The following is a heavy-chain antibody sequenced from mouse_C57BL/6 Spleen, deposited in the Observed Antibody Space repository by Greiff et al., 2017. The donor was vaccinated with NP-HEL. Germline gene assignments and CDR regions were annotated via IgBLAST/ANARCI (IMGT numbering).Heavy chain of an antibody. CDR2: IYPGSGST. Sequence: VQLQQPGAELVKPGASVKMSCKASGYTFTSYWITWVKQRPGQGLEWIGDIYPGSGSTNYNEKFKSKATLTVDTSSSTAYMQLSSLTSEDSAVYYCARGGYGSSYGYYAMDYWGQGTSVTVSS. V-gene: IGHV1-55*01. D-gene: IGHD1-1*01. CDR1: GYTFTSYW. J-gene: IGHJ4*01. CDR3: ARGGYGSSYGYYAMDY.